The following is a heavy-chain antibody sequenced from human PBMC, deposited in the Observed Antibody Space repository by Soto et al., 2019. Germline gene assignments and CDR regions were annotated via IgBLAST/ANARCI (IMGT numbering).Heavy chain of an antibody. D-gene: IGHD2-21*02. CDR1: GYTFTSYA. CDR3: ARSIVVVTALDY. J-gene: IGHJ4*02. CDR2: INAGNGNT. Sequence: QVQLVQSGAEEKKPGASVKVSCKASGYTFTSYAMHWVRQAPGQRLEWMGWINAGNGNTKYSQKFQGRVTITRDKSASTAYMELSSLRSEDTAVYYCARSIVVVTALDYWCQGTLVTVSS. V-gene: IGHV1-3*05.